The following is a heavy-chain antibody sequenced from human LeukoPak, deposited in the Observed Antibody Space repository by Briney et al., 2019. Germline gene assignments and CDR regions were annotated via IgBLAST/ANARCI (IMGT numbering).Heavy chain of an antibody. CDR2: ISGSGGST. CDR3: ARRTAVRNYYGSGRESDAFDI. J-gene: IGHJ3*02. CDR1: GFTFSSYG. V-gene: IGHV3-23*01. D-gene: IGHD3-10*01. Sequence: GGTLRLSCAASGFTFSSYGMSWVRQAPGKGLEWVSAISGSGGSTYYADSVKGRFTISRDNSKNTLYLQMNSLRAEDTAVYYCARRTAVRNYYGSGRESDAFDIWGQGTMVTVSS.